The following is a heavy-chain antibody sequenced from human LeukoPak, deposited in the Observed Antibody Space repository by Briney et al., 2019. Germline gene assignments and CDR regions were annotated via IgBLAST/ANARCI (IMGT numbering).Heavy chain of an antibody. V-gene: IGHV3-30*18. CDR2: ISYDGSNK. CDR3: AKDSGIYRYYWVY. J-gene: IGHJ4*02. CDR1: GFTFSSYG. Sequence: GRSLRLSCAASGFTFSSYGMHWVRQAPGKGLEWVAVISYDGSNKYYADSVKGRFTISRDNSRNTLYLQMNSLRTEDTAVFYCAKDSGIYRYYWVYWGQGTLVTVSS. D-gene: IGHD2-15*01.